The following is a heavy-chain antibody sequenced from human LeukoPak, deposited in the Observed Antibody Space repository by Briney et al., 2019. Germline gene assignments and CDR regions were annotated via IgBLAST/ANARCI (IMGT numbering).Heavy chain of an antibody. CDR1: GFTFSSYG. V-gene: IGHV3-30*02. J-gene: IGHJ4*02. CDR3: AKRAREYSSSWYTFDY. CDR2: IRYDGSNK. D-gene: IGHD6-13*01. Sequence: PGGSLRLSCAASGFTFSSYGMHWVRQAPGKGLEWVAFIRYDGSNKYYADSVKGRFTISRDNSKNTLYLQMNSLRAEDTAVYYCAKRAREYSSSWYTFDYWGQGTLATVSS.